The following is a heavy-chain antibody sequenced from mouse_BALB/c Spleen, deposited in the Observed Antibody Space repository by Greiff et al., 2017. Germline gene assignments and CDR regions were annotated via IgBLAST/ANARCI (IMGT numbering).Heavy chain of an antibody. V-gene: IGHV14-3*02. CDR3: ARGLLRYYFDY. J-gene: IGHJ2*01. D-gene: IGHD2-3*01. Sequence: EVQLQQSGAELVKPGASVKLSCTASGFNIKDTYMHWVKQRPEQGLEWIGRIDPANGNTKYDPKFQGKATITADTSSNPAYLQLSSLTSEDTAVYYCARGLLRYYFDYWGQGTTLTVSS. CDR2: IDPANGNT. CDR1: GFNIKDTY.